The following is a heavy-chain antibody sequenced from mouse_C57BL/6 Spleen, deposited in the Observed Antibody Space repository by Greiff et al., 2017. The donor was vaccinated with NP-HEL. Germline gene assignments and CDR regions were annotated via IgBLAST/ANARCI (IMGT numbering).Heavy chain of an antibody. CDR2: INPSTGGT. CDR1: GYSFTGYY. Sequence: VQLQQSGPELVKPGASVKISCKASGYSFTGYYMNWVKQSPEKSLEWIGEINPSTGGTTYNQKFKAKATLTVDKSSSTAYMQLKSLTSEDSAVYYCAGYYGSSYGTWFAYWGQGTLVTVSA. V-gene: IGHV1-42*01. CDR3: AGYYGSSYGTWFAY. J-gene: IGHJ3*01. D-gene: IGHD1-1*01.